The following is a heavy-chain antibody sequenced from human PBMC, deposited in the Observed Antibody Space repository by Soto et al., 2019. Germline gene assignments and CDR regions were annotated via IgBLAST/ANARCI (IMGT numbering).Heavy chain of an antibody. CDR2: IYYSGST. Sequence: LSLTCTVSGGSISSGGYYWSWIRQHPGKGLEWIGYIYYSGSTYYNPSLKSRVTISVDTSKNQFSLKLSSVTAADTAVYYCARGKAYYDSSGYYLTFFFDYWGQGTLVTVSS. CDR1: GGSISSGGYY. CDR3: ARGKAYYDSSGYYLTFFFDY. V-gene: IGHV4-31*03. D-gene: IGHD3-22*01. J-gene: IGHJ4*02.